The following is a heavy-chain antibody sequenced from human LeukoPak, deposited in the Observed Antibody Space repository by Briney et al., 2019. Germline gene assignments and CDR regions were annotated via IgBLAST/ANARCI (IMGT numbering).Heavy chain of an antibody. CDR1: GGTFSSYA. Sequence: ASVKVSCKASGGTFSSYAMNWVRQAPGQGLEWMGGIIPNFGTANYAQKFQDRVTITADESISTAYMELSSLRSEDTAIYYCASRLYCSNTRCRNFPFAYWGQETLVTVSS. V-gene: IGHV1-69*13. J-gene: IGHJ4*02. D-gene: IGHD2-2*01. CDR2: IIPNFGTA. CDR3: ASRLYCSNTRCRNFPFAY.